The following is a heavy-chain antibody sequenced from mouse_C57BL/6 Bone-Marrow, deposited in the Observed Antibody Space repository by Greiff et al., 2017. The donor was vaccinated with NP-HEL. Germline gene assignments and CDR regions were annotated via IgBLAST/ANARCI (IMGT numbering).Heavy chain of an antibody. Sequence: QVQLKESGPELVKPGASVKISCKASGYAFSSSWMNWVKQRPGKGLEWIGRIYPGDGDTNYNGKFKGKATLTADKSSSTAYMQLSSLTSEDSAVYFCAREGYWGSYWGQGTSVTVSS. CDR1: GYAFSSSW. V-gene: IGHV1-82*01. CDR2: IYPGDGDT. D-gene: IGHD2-3*01. J-gene: IGHJ4*01. CDR3: AREGYWGSY.